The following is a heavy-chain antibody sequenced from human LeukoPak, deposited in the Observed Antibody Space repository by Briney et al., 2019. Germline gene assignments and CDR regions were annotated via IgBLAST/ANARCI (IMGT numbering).Heavy chain of an antibody. CDR3: ARLRSLRYFDWFDY. V-gene: IGHV1-69*13. Sequence: ASVNVSCKASGGTFSSYAISWVRQAPGQGLEWMGGIIPIFGTANYAQKFQGRVTITADESTSTAYMELSSLRSEDTAVYYCARLRSLRYFDWFDYWGQATLVTVSS. D-gene: IGHD3-9*01. J-gene: IGHJ4*02. CDR2: IIPIFGTA. CDR1: GGTFSSYA.